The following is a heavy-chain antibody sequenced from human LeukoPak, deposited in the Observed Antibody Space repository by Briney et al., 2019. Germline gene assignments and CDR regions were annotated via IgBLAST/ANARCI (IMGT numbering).Heavy chain of an antibody. CDR1: GFTFSSYA. D-gene: IGHD3-16*01. CDR3: AKASWVSSADAVL. J-gene: IGHJ4*02. Sequence: GGSLRLSCAASGFTFSSYAMSWVREAPARGLEWVSSLRGNGDTFYPDSVKGRFTLSRDESRNTVYLRLNNLRVEDTAVYYCAKASWVSSADAVLWGQGTVVTVSS. CDR2: LRGNGDT. V-gene: IGHV3-23*01.